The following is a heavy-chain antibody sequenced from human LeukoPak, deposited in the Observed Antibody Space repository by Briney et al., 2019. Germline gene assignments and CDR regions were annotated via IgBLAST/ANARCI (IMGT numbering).Heavy chain of an antibody. D-gene: IGHD4-23*01. CDR2: ISSDGSIA. CDR1: GFTFSTYW. CDR3: ARADYGGNSDFHY. J-gene: IGHJ4*02. Sequence: GGSLKLSCAASGFTFSTYWMHWVRQAPGKGLVWVSRISSDGSIAINADSVEGRFTVSRDNAKNTLYLQMNSLGVEDTAVYYCARADYGGNSDFHYWGQGTLVTVSS. V-gene: IGHV3-74*01.